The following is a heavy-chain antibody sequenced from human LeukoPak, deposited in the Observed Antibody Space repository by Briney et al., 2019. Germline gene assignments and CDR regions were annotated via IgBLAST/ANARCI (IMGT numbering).Heavy chain of an antibody. J-gene: IGHJ6*03. Sequence: PSETLSLTCDVYGGSFSGGSFSGYYWSWIRQPPGKGPAWIGEINHRGRTTYNPSLKSRVTMSVDTSKNQFSLKLSSVTAADTAVYYCARGNLWDYRRYYYYMDVWGKGTTVTVSS. CDR3: ARGNLWDYRRYYYYMDV. CDR2: INHRGRT. V-gene: IGHV4-34*01. D-gene: IGHD4-11*01. CDR1: GGSFSGGSFSGYY.